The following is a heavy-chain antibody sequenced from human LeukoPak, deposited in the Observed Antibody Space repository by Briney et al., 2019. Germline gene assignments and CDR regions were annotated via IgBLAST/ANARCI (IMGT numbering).Heavy chain of an antibody. V-gene: IGHV4-59*03. Sequence: SETLSLTCTVSGGSISGDYWSWIRQPPGMGLEWIGYFYDSGTTKYNPSLKSRVTISGDTSKNEFSLKMRSVTAADTAVYYCAKHLTNAYFDMIWFDSWAREPWSPSPQ. CDR1: GGSISGDY. CDR3: AKHLTNAYFDMIWFDS. CDR2: FYDSGTT. J-gene: IGHJ5*01. D-gene: IGHD3-22*01.